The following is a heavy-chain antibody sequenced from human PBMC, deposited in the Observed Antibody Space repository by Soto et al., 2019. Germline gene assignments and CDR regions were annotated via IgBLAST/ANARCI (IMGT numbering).Heavy chain of an antibody. CDR3: AREGYSSSWSDLYFDY. CDR2: IKQDGSEK. CDR1: GFTFSSYW. J-gene: IGHJ4*02. V-gene: IGHV3-7*03. Sequence: GSLRLSCAASGFTFSSYWMSWVRQAPGKGLEWVANIKQDGSEKYYVDSVKGRFTISRDNAKNSLYLQMNSLRAEDTAVYYCAREGYSSSWSDLYFDYWGQGTLVTVSS. D-gene: IGHD6-13*01.